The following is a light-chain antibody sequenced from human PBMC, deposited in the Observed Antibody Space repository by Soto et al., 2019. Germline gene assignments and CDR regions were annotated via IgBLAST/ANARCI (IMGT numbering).Light chain of an antibody. CDR3: QTWGTGLQVV. Sequence: QAVLTQSPSASASLGASVKLTCTLSSGHTSYAIAWHQQQPEKGPRYLMKLNSDGSHSKGDGIPDRFSGSSSGAERYLTISGLQAEDEADYFCQTWGTGLQVVFGGGTKLTVL. V-gene: IGLV4-69*01. CDR1: SGHTSYA. CDR2: LNSDGSH. J-gene: IGLJ2*01.